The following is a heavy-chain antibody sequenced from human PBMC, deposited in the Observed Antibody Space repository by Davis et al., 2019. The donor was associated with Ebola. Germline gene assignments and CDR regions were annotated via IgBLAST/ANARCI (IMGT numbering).Heavy chain of an antibody. CDR1: TLTFSIHN. V-gene: IGHV3-30-3*01. D-gene: IGHD5-18*01. CDR2: ISPDGDTE. J-gene: IGHJ6*02. CDR3: AKDLGYSYGYNYYYGMDV. Sequence: GESLKISCTASTLTFSIHNMHWVRQAPGKGLEWVAMISPDGDTENYADSVKGRFTVSRDNSKNTLYLQMNSLRAEDTAVYYCAKDLGYSYGYNYYYGMDVWGQGTTVTVSS.